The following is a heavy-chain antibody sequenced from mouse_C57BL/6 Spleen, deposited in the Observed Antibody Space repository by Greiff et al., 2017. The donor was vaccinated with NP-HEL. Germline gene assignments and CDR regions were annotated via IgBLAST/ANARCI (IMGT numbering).Heavy chain of an antibody. CDR1: GYTFTDYY. J-gene: IGHJ3*01. Sequence: VKLKESGPVLVKPGASVKMSCKASGYTFTDYYMNWVKQSHGKSLEWIGVINPYNGGTSYNQKFKGKATLTVDKSSSTAYMELNSLTSEDSAVYYCAREGPAWFAYWGQGTLVTVSA. CDR2: INPYNGGT. CDR3: AREGPAWFAY. V-gene: IGHV1-19*01. D-gene: IGHD3-3*01.